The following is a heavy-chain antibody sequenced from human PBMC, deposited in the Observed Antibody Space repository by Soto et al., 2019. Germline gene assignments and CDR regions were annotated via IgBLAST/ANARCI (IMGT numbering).Heavy chain of an antibody. CDR3: ARDAPPADY. J-gene: IGHJ4*02. CDR1: GYTFTSYS. V-gene: IGHV1-18*04. Sequence: ASVKVSCKASGYTFTSYSICWVRQAPGQGLEWVGWISAYNGNTNYAQMLQGRVTMTTDTSTNTAYMELRSLRSDDTAVYYCARDAPPADYWGQGTLVTVSS. CDR2: ISAYNGNT.